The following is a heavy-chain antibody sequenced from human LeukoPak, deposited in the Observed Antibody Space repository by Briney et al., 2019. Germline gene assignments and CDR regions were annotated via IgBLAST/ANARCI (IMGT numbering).Heavy chain of an antibody. CDR2: IFYSGST. J-gene: IGHJ4*02. CDR3: ARRTVTMVRGVKD. D-gene: IGHD3-10*01. Sequence: SETLSLTCTVSSGSISTSNYYWGWVRQPPGKALEWIGNIFYSGSTYYSPSLKSRVTISLDTSKNQFSLKLSSVTAADTAVYYCARRTVTMVRGVKDWGQGTLVTVSS. CDR1: SGSISTSNYY. V-gene: IGHV4-39*07.